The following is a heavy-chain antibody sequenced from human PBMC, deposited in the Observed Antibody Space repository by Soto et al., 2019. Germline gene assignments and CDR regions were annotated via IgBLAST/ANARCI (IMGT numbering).Heavy chain of an antibody. D-gene: IGHD6-6*01. CDR3: ARDTLRYRISHFFDQ. Sequence: VQLQESGPGLVKPSETLSVTCSVSGASVGSGSHYWSWIRQSPGKGLEWIGFIYYSGSTNYNPSLKSRVTISVDTSKNQCSLKVSYATSADTAVYFCARDTLRYRISHFFDQCGQGTLVTVSS. V-gene: IGHV4-61*01. CDR2: IYYSGST. CDR1: GASVGSGSHY. J-gene: IGHJ4*02.